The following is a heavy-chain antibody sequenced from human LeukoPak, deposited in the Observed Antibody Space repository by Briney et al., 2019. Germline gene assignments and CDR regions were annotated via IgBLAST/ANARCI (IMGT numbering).Heavy chain of an antibody. V-gene: IGHV1-69*04. CDR1: GGTFSSYA. Sequence: ASVKVSCKASGGTFSSYAISWVRQAPGQGLEWMGRIIPILGIANYAQKFQGRVTMTTDTSTSTAYMELRSLRSDDTAVYYCARDDLPTAYYYGMDVWGQGTTVTVSS. CDR3: ARDDLPTAYYYGMDV. CDR2: IIPILGIA. J-gene: IGHJ6*02.